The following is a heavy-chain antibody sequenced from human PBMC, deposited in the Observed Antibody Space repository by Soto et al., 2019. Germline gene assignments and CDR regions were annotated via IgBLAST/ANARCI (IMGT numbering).Heavy chain of an antibody. CDR3: ARGIQLWPTTYYIDS. J-gene: IGHJ4*02. V-gene: IGHV4-59*08. Sequence: SETLSLTCTVSGGSLNPYYWSWIRQPPGKGLEWIAYIYYSGTTEYNPSLKSRVTISVDTSKNQVSLHLKSVTAADTAVYYCARGIQLWPTTYYIDSRAQGTPLPVSS. CDR2: IYYSGTT. CDR1: GGSLNPYY. D-gene: IGHD5-18*01.